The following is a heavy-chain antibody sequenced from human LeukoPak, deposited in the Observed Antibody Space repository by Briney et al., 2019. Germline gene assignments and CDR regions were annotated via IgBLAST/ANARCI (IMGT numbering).Heavy chain of an antibody. CDR3: ARGDGGNFDY. V-gene: IGHV4-34*01. Sequence: PSETLSLTCAVYGGSFSGYYWSWIRQPPGKGLEWIGEINHSGSTNYNPSLKSRVAISVDTSKNQFSLKLSSVTAADTAVYYCARGDGGNFDYWGQGTLVTVSS. CDR1: GGSFSGYY. D-gene: IGHD4-23*01. CDR2: INHSGST. J-gene: IGHJ4*02.